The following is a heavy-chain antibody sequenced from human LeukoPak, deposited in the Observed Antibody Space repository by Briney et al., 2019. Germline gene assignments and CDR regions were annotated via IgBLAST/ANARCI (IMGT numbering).Heavy chain of an antibody. Sequence: GASVKVSCKASGYTFTSYGISWVRQAPGQGLEWMGWISASNGNANYAQKLQGRVTMTTDTSTSTAYMELRGLRSDDTAVYYCARVLRRDILTGYYPRYYYYGMDVWGQGATVTVSS. CDR3: ARVLRRDILTGYYPRYYYYGMDV. J-gene: IGHJ6*02. D-gene: IGHD3-9*01. CDR2: ISASNGNA. CDR1: GYTFTSYG. V-gene: IGHV1-18*01.